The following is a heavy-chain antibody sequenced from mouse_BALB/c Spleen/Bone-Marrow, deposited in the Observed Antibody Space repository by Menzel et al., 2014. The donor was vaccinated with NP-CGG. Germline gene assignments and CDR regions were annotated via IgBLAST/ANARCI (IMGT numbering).Heavy chain of an antibody. D-gene: IGHD1-1*01. CDR2: VDPANGNT. CDR1: GFNIKDTY. Sequence: EVQLQQSGAELVKPGASVKLSCTASGFNIKDTYMHWVKQRPEQGLEWIGRVDPANGNTKYDPKFQGKATITADTSSNTAYLQLSSLTSEDTAVYYCARYDYGWYFYVWGAGTTVTVSS. CDR3: ARYDYGWYFYV. J-gene: IGHJ1*01. V-gene: IGHV14-3*02.